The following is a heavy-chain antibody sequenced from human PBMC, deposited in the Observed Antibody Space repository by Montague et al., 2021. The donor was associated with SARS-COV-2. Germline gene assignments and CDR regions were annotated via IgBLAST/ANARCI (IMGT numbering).Heavy chain of an antibody. J-gene: IGHJ4*02. Sequence: SETLSLTCAVYGGSFSGYYWSWIRQPPGKGLEWIGEITHSGSTNYIPSLKSRVTISLDTSTNQFSLKLSSVTAADTAVYYCARGSYSSSWYGTKYYFDFWGQGTLVTVSS. CDR2: ITHSGST. CDR1: GGSFSGYY. V-gene: IGHV4-34*01. CDR3: ARGSYSSSWYGTKYYFDF. D-gene: IGHD6-13*01.